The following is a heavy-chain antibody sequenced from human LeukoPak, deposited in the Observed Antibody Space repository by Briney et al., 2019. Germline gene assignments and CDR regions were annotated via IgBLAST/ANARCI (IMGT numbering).Heavy chain of an antibody. J-gene: IGHJ3*02. CDR2: MNPNSGNT. V-gene: IGHV1-8*03. D-gene: IGHD1-1*01. CDR1: GYTFTGYY. Sequence: GASVKVSCKASGYTFTGYYMHWVRQATGQGLEWMGWMNPNSGNTGYAQKFQGRVTITRNTSISTAYMELSSLRSEDTAVYYCARGSERHNDAFDIWGQGTMVTVSS. CDR3: ARGSERHNDAFDI.